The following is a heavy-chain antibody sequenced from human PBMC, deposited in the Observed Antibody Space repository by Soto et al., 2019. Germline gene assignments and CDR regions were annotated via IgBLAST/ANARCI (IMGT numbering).Heavy chain of an antibody. D-gene: IGHD2-2*01. J-gene: IGHJ6*02. CDR3: AKGGRCISTSCYVYYGMAV. Sequence: GGSLRLSCAASGFTFSSYAMSWFRQAPGKGLEWVSAISGSGGSTYYADSVKGRFTISRDNSKNTLYLQMNSLRAEDTAVYYCAKGGRCISTSCYVYYGMAVWGQGTTVTVSS. CDR1: GFTFSSYA. CDR2: ISGSGGST. V-gene: IGHV3-23*01.